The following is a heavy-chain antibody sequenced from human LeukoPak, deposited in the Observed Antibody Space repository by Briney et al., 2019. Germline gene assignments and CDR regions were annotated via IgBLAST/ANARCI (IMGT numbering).Heavy chain of an antibody. J-gene: IGHJ6*03. D-gene: IGHD3-16*02. V-gene: IGHV3-15*01. CDR2: IKSNTDGGTT. Sequence: GGSLRLSCAASGFTFSNAWMSWVRQAPGKGLEWLGRIKSNTDGGTTDYAAPVKGRFTISRDDSKNTLYLQMNSLKTEDTAVYYCTAVYRVEGHYYYYMDGWGKGTTVTISS. CDR1: GFTFSNAW. CDR3: TAVYRVEGHYYYYMDG.